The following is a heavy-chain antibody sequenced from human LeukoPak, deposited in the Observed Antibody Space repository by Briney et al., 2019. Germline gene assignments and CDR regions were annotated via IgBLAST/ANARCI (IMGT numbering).Heavy chain of an antibody. V-gene: IGHV3-9*01. CDR1: GFTFDDYA. Sequence: PGRSLRLSCAASGFTFDDYAMHWVRQAPGKGLEWVSGISWNSGSIGYADSVKGRFTISGDNAKNSLYLQMNSLRAEDTALYYCAAMCPPFDPWGQGTLVTVSS. CDR3: AAMCPPFDP. CDR2: ISWNSGSI. J-gene: IGHJ5*02.